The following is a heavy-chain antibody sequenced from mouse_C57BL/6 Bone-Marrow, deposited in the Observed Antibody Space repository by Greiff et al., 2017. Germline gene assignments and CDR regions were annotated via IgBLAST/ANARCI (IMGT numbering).Heavy chain of an antibody. V-gene: IGHV14-4*01. CDR3: TSSYYGNYGDLDY. Sequence: VQLQQSGAELVRPGASVKLSCTASGFNIKDAYMHWVKQRPEQGLEWIGWIDPENGDTEYASKFQGKATITADTSSNTAYMQLSSLTSEDTAVYYGTSSYYGNYGDLDYWGQGTTVTVSS. CDR1: GFNIKDAY. J-gene: IGHJ4*01. CDR2: IDPENGDT. D-gene: IGHD2-1*01.